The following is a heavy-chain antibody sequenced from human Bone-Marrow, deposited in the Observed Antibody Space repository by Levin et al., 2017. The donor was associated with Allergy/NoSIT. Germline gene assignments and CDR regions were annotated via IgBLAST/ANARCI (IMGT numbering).Heavy chain of an antibody. CDR2: IRGSGGST. CDR3: AKDISSSWSTGDLAY. Sequence: PGGSLRLSCAASGFTFSTYAINWVRQAPGKGLEWVSSIRGSGGSTYYADSVKGRFTISRDNSKNTLYLQMNSLRVEDTAVYYCAKDISSSWSTGDLAYWGQGTLVTVSS. V-gene: IGHV3-23*01. CDR1: GFTFSTYA. D-gene: IGHD6-13*01. J-gene: IGHJ4*02.